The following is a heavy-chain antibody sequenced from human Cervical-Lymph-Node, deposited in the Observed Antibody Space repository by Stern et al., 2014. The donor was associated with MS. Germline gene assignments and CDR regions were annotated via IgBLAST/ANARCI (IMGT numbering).Heavy chain of an antibody. V-gene: IGHV5-51*01. CDR1: GYTFTSYW. CDR3: ARQRYFDY. CDR2: IFPGGSDI. J-gene: IGHJ4*02. Sequence: MQLVQSGPEVKRPGESLKISCQASGYTFTSYWIGWVRQMPGKGLEWIAIIFPGGSDIRSSPSFQGQVTISADKSSSTAYLQWNNLKASDTAIYYCARQRYFDYWGQGTLVTVSS.